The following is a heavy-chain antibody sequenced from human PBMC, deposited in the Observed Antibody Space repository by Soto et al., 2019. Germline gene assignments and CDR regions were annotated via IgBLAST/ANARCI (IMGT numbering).Heavy chain of an antibody. Sequence: GASVKVSCKASGYTFTSYAMHWVRQAPGQRLEWMGWINAGNGNTKYSQKFQGRVTITRDTSASTAYMELSSLRSEDTAVYYCARGGIVVVPAAKERAFDIWGQGTMVTVS. D-gene: IGHD2-2*01. CDR3: ARGGIVVVPAAKERAFDI. CDR2: INAGNGNT. J-gene: IGHJ3*02. CDR1: GYTFTSYA. V-gene: IGHV1-3*01.